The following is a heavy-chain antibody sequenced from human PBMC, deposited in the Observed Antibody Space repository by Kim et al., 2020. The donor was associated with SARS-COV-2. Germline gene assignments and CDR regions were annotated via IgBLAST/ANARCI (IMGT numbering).Heavy chain of an antibody. J-gene: IGHJ4*02. CDR3: ARGLGRD. Sequence: SETLSLTCAVYGGSFSGYYWSWIRQPPGKGLEWIGEINHSGSTNYNPSLKSRVTISVDTSKNQFSLKLSSVTAADTAVYYCARGLGRDWGQGTLVTVSS. D-gene: IGHD2-15*01. CDR1: GGSFSGYY. V-gene: IGHV4-34*01. CDR2: INHSGST.